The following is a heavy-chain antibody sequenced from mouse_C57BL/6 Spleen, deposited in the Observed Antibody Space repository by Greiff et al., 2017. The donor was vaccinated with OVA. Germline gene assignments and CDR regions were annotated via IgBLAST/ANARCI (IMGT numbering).Heavy chain of an antibody. V-gene: IGHV1-22*01. J-gene: IGHJ1*03. CDR1: GYTFTDYN. CDR2: INPNDGGT. CDR3: ARGGVYWYFDV. Sequence: VQLQQSGPELVKPGASVQMSCKASGYTFTDYNMHWVKQSHGKSLEWLGYINPNDGGTSYNQKFKGKATLTVNKSSSTAYMELRSLTSEDSAVYYCARGGVYWYFDVWGTGTTVTVSS.